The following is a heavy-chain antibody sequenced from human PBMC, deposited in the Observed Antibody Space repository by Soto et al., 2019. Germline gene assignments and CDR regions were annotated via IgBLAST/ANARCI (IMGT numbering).Heavy chain of an antibody. CDR2: FDPEDGET. J-gene: IGHJ5*02. CDR1: GYTVTVSV. Sequence: CESSGYTVTVSVMHWVRPTPGKGLEWMGGFDPEDGETIYAQKFQGRVTMTEDTSTDTAYMELSSLRSEDTAVYYCATDRGFSEQQLGTYNWFDHWGQGTLVTIS. V-gene: IGHV1-24*01. CDR3: ATDRGFSEQQLGTYNWFDH. D-gene: IGHD6-13*01.